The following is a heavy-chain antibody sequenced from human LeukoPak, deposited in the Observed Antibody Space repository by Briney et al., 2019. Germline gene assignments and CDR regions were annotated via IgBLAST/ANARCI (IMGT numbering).Heavy chain of an antibody. D-gene: IGHD3-10*01. CDR1: GYTFTSYY. J-gene: IGHJ4*02. V-gene: IGHV1-46*01. Sequence: VASVKVSCEASGYTFTSYYMHWVRQAPGQGLEWMGIINPSGGSTSYAQKFQGRVTMTRDMSTSTVYMELSSLRSEDTAVYYCARSYGSGSYSGDYFDYWGQGTLVTVSS. CDR3: ARSYGSGSYSGDYFDY. CDR2: INPSGGST.